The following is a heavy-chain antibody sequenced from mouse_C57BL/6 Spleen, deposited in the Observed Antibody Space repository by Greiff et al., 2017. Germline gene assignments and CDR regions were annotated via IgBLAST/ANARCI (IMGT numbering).Heavy chain of an antibody. CDR3: ARPLYYGTGGFAY. CDR1: GFTFSDYG. CDR2: ISSGSSTI. D-gene: IGHD2-1*01. V-gene: IGHV5-17*01. Sequence: DVKLVESGGGLVKPGGSLKLSCAASGFTFSDYGMHWVRQAPEKGLEWVAYISSGSSTIYYADTVKGRFTISRDNAKNTLFLQMTSLRAEDTAMYYCARPLYYGTGGFAYWGQGTLVTVAA. J-gene: IGHJ3*01.